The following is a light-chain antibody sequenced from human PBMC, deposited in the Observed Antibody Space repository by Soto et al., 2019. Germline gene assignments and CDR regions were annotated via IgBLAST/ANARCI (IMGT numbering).Light chain of an antibody. CDR2: GVT. V-gene: IGLV2-14*01. CDR1: SSDVGAYYS. Sequence: QSALTQPASVSGSPGQSITISCTGTSSDVGAYYSVSWYQHHPGKAPKLIIYGVTNRPSGVSNRFSGSKSGDTASLTISGLQADDEADYYCSSYRRGPLYVFGTGTKLTVL. CDR3: SSYRRGPLYV. J-gene: IGLJ1*01.